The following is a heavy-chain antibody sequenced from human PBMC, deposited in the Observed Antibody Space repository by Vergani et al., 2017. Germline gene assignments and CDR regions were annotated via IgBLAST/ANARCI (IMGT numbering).Heavy chain of an antibody. CDR3: ARDTRGGEWSGGY. CDR2: VNPNSGGT. Sequence: QVQLVQSGAEVKKPGASVKVSCKTSGFTFIGYYIHWVRQAPGQGLEWMGWVNPNSGGTNYAQKFQGRVTMTRDTSINTAYMELNRLKSDDTAMYYCARDTRGGEWSGGYWGQGTLVTVSS. CDR1: GFTFIGYY. V-gene: IGHV1-2*02. D-gene: IGHD3-16*01. J-gene: IGHJ4*02.